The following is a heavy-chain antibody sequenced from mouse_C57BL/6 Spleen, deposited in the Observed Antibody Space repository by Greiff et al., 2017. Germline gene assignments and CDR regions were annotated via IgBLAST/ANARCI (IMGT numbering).Heavy chain of an antibody. CDR2: IYPGSGST. CDR1: GYTFTSYW. D-gene: IGHD2-1*01. J-gene: IGHJ4*01. Sequence: QVQLKQPGAELVKPGASVKMSCKASGYTFTSYWITWVKQRPGQGLEWIGDIYPGSGSTNYNEKFKSKATLTVDTSSSTAYMQLSSLTSEDSAVYYCARMCNVYAMDYWGQGTSVTVSS. V-gene: IGHV1-55*01. CDR3: ARMCNVYAMDY.